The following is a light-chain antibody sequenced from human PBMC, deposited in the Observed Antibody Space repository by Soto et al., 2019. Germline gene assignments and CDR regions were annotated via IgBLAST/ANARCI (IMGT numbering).Light chain of an antibody. CDR3: QQYDNRPT. Sequence: DIQMTQSPSSLSASVGDRVTITCQASQDISNYLNWYQQKPGKAPKLLIYDASNLETGVPSRFSGSGSGTDFTFTISSLQPEDIATYYCQQYDNRPTCGGGTKVEIK. V-gene: IGKV1-33*01. CDR1: QDISNY. J-gene: IGKJ4*01. CDR2: DAS.